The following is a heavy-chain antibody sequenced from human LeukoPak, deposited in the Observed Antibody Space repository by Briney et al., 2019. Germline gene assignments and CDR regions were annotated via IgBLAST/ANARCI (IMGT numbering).Heavy chain of an antibody. J-gene: IGHJ5*02. V-gene: IGHV3-23*01. D-gene: IGHD2-15*01. CDR2: ISGSGGST. CDR1: GFTFSNYG. Sequence: PGGSLRLSCAASGFTFSNYGMNWVRQAPGKGLEWVSAISGSGGSTYYADSVKGRFTISRDNSKNTLYLQMNSLRAEDTAVYYCARVESELYCSGGSCYPGSVLDWFDPWGQGTLVTVSS. CDR3: ARVESELYCSGGSCYPGSVLDWFDP.